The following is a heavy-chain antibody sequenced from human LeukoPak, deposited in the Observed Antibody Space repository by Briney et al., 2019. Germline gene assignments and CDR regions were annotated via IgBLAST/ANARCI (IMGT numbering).Heavy chain of an antibody. V-gene: IGHV3-23*01. D-gene: IGHD3-10*01. CDR2: ISYNGGST. CDR1: GFTFSTYP. CDR3: ATHPGDSWFGYLQL. J-gene: IGHJ4*02. Sequence: GGSLRLTCSASGFTFSTYPMTWVRQAPGKGLEWVSVISYNGGSTYYADSVEGRFTVSRDNAKNSLYLQMNSLRAEDTAVYYCATHPGDSWFGYLQLWGQGTLVTVSS.